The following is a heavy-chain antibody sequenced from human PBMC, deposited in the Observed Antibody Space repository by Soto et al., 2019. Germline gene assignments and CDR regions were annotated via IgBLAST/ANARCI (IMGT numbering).Heavy chain of an antibody. CDR3: ARTVHDSSGYYIYYYYGMDV. CDR2: IIPIFGTA. D-gene: IGHD3-22*01. CDR1: GGTFSSYA. Sequence: QVQLVQSGAEVKKPGSSVKVSCKASGGTFSSYAIRWVRQAPGQGLEWMGGIIPIFGTANYAQKFQGRVTITADESTSTAYMELSSLRSEDTAVYYCARTVHDSSGYYIYYYYGMDVWGQGTTVTVSS. V-gene: IGHV1-69*01. J-gene: IGHJ6*02.